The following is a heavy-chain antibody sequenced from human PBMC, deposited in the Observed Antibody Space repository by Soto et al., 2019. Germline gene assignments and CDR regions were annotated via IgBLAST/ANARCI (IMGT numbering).Heavy chain of an antibody. D-gene: IGHD6-19*01. CDR1: GFTFSSYA. CDR3: AKVRLGSGWSRDHGAFDI. CDR2: ISGSGGST. J-gene: IGHJ3*02. V-gene: IGHV3-23*01. Sequence: LRLSCAASGFTFSSYAMSWVRQAPGKGLEWASAISGSGGSTYYADSVKGRFTISRDNSKNTLYLQMNSLRAEDTAVYYCAKVRLGSGWSRDHGAFDIWGQGTMVTVSS.